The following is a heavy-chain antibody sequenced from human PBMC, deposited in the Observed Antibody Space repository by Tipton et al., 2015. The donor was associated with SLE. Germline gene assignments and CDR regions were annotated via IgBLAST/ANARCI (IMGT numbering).Heavy chain of an antibody. Sequence: SLRLSCAASGFTFNSYSMIWVRQAPGKGLEWVSFISGSSSYIYYAESLKGRFTISRDNAKNSLYLQMNSLRAEDTAVYYCARDGREYSSGWIDAFDIWGQGTMVTVSS. CDR3: ARDGREYSSGWIDAFDI. V-gene: IGHV3-21*01. CDR2: ISGSSSYI. CDR1: GFTFNSYS. D-gene: IGHD6-19*01. J-gene: IGHJ3*02.